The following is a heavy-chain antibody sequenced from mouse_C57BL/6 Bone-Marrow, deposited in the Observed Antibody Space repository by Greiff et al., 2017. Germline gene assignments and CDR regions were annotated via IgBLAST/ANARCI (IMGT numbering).Heavy chain of an antibody. CDR1: GYTFTSYW. V-gene: IGHV1-69*01. J-gene: IGHJ3*01. CDR2: IDPSDSYT. Sequence: QVQLQQPGAELVMPGASVKLSCKASGYTFTSYWMHWVKQRPGQGLEWIGEIDPSDSYTNYNQKFTGKSTLTVDNSSSTAYMQLSSLTSEDSAVEYCARGDGYYRAWFAYWGQGTLVTVSA. CDR3: ARGDGYYRAWFAY. D-gene: IGHD2-3*01.